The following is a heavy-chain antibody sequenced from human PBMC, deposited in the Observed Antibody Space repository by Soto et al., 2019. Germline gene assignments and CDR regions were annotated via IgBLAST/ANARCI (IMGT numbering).Heavy chain of an antibody. D-gene: IGHD2-2*01. V-gene: IGHV5-51*01. CDR3: ARMRYCSSTSCYDYYYYGMDV. J-gene: IGHJ6*02. CDR2: IYPGDFDT. CDR1: GYSFTSYW. Sequence: GESLKISCKGSGYSFTSYWIGWVRQMPGKGLEWMGIIYPGDFDTRYSPSFQGQVTISADKSISTAYLQWSSLKASDTAMYYCARMRYCSSTSCYDYYYYGMDVWGQGTTVTVSS.